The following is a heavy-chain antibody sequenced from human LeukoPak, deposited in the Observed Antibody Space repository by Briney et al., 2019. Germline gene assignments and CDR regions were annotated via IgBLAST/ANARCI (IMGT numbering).Heavy chain of an antibody. J-gene: IGHJ4*02. D-gene: IGHD3-16*02. V-gene: IGHV3-30*18. CDR1: GFTFSSYA. CDR2: ISYDGSNK. Sequence: PGGSLRLSCAASGFTFSSYAMSWVRQAPGKGLEWVAVISYDGSNKYYADSVKGRLTISRDNSKNTLYLQMNSLRAEDTAVYYCAKDDGMDYDYVWGSYRFSSFDYWGQGTLVTVSS. CDR3: AKDDGMDYDYVWGSYRFSSFDY.